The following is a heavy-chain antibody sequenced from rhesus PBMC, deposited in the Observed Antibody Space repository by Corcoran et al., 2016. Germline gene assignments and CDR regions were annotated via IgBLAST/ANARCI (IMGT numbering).Heavy chain of an antibody. CDR3: TRREDGV. V-gene: IGHV1S9*01. D-gene: IGHD3-9*01. CDR1: GYTFTRYY. CDR2: INPSNGDP. J-gene: IGHJ5-1*01. Sequence: QVQLVQSGAEVKKPGAPVKLSCKASGYTFTRYYINWVRQAPGRVVGWKVWINPSNGDPNYAQSFEGRGPMTRDTSTLTVYMELSSLGSEDTAVYYCTRREDGVWGPGVPVTVSS.